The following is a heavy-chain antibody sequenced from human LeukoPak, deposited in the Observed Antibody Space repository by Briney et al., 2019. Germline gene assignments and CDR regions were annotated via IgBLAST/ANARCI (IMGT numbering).Heavy chain of an antibody. CDR1: GYSFTNFW. V-gene: IGHV5-10-1*01. Sequence: GESLQISCKGSGYSFTNFWISWVRQMPGKALEWMGRINPSDSYTDYSPSFQGHVTISADKSISTAYLQWTTLKASDTAMYYCARQTGGYWGQGTLVTVSS. CDR3: ARQTGGY. D-gene: IGHD1-14*01. CDR2: INPSDSYT. J-gene: IGHJ4*02.